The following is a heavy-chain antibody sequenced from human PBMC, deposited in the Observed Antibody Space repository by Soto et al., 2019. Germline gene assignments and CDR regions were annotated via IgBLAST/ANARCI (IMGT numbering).Heavy chain of an antibody. V-gene: IGHV3-23*01. CDR1: GFTFSSYA. CDR3: ASPLGDSSSSGGSLHYGMDV. J-gene: IGHJ6*02. Sequence: GGSLRLSCAASGFTFSSYAMSWVRQAPGKGLEWVSAISGSGGSTYYADSVKGRFTISRDNSKNTLYLQMNSLRAEDTAVYYCASPLGDSSSSGGSLHYGMDVWGQGTTVTVSS. CDR2: ISGSGGST. D-gene: IGHD6-6*01.